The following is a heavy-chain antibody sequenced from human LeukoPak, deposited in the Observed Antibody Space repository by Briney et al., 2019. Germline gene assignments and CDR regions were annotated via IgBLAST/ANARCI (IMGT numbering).Heavy chain of an antibody. V-gene: IGHV3-21*01. J-gene: IGHJ5*02. Sequence: AGGSLRLSCAASGFTFSSHSMNWVRQAPGKGLEWGSSISSSSSYIYYADSVKGRFTISRDNAKNSLYLQMNSLRAEDTAVYYCASFDGAVAEPWGQGTLVTVSS. CDR2: ISSSSSYI. CDR1: GFTFSSHS. D-gene: IGHD6-19*01. CDR3: ASFDGAVAEP.